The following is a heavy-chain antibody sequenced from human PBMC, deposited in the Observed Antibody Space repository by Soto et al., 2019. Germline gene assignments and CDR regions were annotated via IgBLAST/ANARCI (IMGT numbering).Heavy chain of an antibody. CDR3: ARDRNNSNWPNFDS. J-gene: IGHJ4*02. D-gene: IGHD6-13*01. Sequence: QVQLVQSGSEVKKPGSSVRVSCKPSGDTFIIYTISWVRQATVQGLEWMGRVLPFLDITSYSKRFQGRVTINADRSTTTAYMALTSLRSEDTAVYYCARDRNNSNWPNFDSWGQGTLVTVSA. CDR1: GDTFIIYT. CDR2: VLPFLDIT. V-gene: IGHV1-69*02.